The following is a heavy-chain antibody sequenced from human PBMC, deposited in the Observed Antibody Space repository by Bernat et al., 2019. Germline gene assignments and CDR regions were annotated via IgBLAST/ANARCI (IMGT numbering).Heavy chain of an antibody. V-gene: IGHV3-74*01. D-gene: IGHD6-25*01. CDR3: ARGLLAALRSAFDI. CDR2: INGDGSST. J-gene: IGHJ3*02. Sequence: EVQLVESGGGLVQPGGSLRLSCAASGFTFSNYWVHWVRQAPGKGLVWVSRINGDGSSTTYADSVKGRFTISRDNAKNSLYLQMNSLRAEDTAVYYCARGLLAALRSAFDIWGQGTVVTVSS. CDR1: GFTFSNYW.